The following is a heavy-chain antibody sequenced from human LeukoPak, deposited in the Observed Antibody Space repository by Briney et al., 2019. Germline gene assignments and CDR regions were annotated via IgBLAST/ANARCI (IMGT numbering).Heavy chain of an antibody. J-gene: IGHJ4*02. D-gene: IGHD2-15*01. CDR2: ISSSGSTI. V-gene: IGHV3-48*03. Sequence: GGSLRLSCAASGFTFSSYDMNWVRQAPGKGLEWVSYISSSGSTIYYADSVKGRFTISRDNAKNSLYLQMNSLRAEDTAVYYCARDCSGGSCYGYWGQGTLVTVSS. CDR3: ARDCSGGSCYGY. CDR1: GFTFSSYD.